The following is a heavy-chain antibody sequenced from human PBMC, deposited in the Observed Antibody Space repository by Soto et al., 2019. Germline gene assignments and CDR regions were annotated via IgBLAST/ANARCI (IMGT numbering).Heavy chain of an antibody. CDR3: AKAARVMYYYYGMDV. Sequence: EVQLVESGGVVVQPGGSLRLSCAASGFTFDDYAMHWVRQAPGKGLEWVSLISWDGGSTYYADSVKGRFTISRDNSKNSLYLQMNSLRAEDTALYYCAKAARVMYYYYGMDVWGQGTTVTVSS. D-gene: IGHD2-21*01. J-gene: IGHJ6*02. V-gene: IGHV3-43D*04. CDR1: GFTFDDYA. CDR2: ISWDGGST.